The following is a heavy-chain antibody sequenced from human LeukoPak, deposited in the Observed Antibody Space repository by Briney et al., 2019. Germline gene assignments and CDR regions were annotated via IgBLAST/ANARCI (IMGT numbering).Heavy chain of an antibody. V-gene: IGHV4-34*01. CDR3: AKDPQYPGWFDP. D-gene: IGHD1-14*01. Sequence: PSETLSPTCAVYGGSFSDYYWSWIRQPPGKGLEWIGEINHSGSTNYNPSLKSRVTISVDTSKNQFSLKVTSVTAADTAVYYCAKDPQYPGWFDPWGQGTLVTVSS. CDR1: GGSFSDYY. J-gene: IGHJ5*02. CDR2: INHSGST.